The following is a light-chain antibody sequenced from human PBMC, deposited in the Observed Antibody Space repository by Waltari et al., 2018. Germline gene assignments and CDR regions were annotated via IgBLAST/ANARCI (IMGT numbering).Light chain of an antibody. CDR3: QQYYNTPLT. CDR1: ESVLYSPNNKNH. J-gene: IGKJ4*01. V-gene: IGKV4-1*01. CDR2: WAS. Sequence: DIVMTQSPESLAVSLGERAPITCQSSESVLYSPNNKNHLAWYQQKPGQPPKLLIYWASTRKSGVPDRFSGSGSETDFTLTVSSLQAEDVALYYCQQYYNTPLTFGGGTKVEIK.